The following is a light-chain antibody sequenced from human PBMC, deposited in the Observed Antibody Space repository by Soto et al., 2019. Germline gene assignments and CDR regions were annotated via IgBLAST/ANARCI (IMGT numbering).Light chain of an antibody. CDR1: QSVSSTY. J-gene: IGKJ1*01. CDR3: QQCYTSPWA. V-gene: IGKV3-20*01. Sequence: EIVLTQSPGTLSLSPGERATLSCRASQSVSSTYLAWYQQKPGQAPRVLIYGASSRATGIPDRFSGSGSGTDFTLTISRLEPEDFAVYYCQQCYTSPWAFGQGTKVEIK. CDR2: GAS.